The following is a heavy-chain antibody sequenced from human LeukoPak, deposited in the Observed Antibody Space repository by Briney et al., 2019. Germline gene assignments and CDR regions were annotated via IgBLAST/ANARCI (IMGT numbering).Heavy chain of an antibody. D-gene: IGHD6-6*01. J-gene: IGHJ5*02. CDR2: ISAYNGNT. V-gene: IGHV1-18*01. Sequence: ASVKVSCKASGYTFTIYGISWVRQAPGQGPEWMGWISAYNGNTNYAQKLQGRVTMTTDTSTSTAYMELRSLRSDDTAVYYCARDPSGYSSSSPWFEPWGQGNLVTVSS. CDR3: ARDPSGYSSSSPWFEP. CDR1: GYTFTIYG.